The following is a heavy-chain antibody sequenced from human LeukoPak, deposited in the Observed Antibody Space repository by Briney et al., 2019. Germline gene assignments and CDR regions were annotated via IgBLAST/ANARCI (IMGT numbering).Heavy chain of an antibody. J-gene: IGHJ6*03. CDR1: GYTFTSYG. CDR3: AREEGYSSSSDMDV. CDR2: MNPNSGNT. Sequence: ASVKVSCKASGYTFTSYGINWVRQAPGQGLEWMGWMNPNSGNTGYAQKFQGRVTMTRDMSTSTVYMELSSLRSEDTAVYYCAREEGYSSSSDMDVWGKGTTVTVSS. D-gene: IGHD6-6*01. V-gene: IGHV1-8*02.